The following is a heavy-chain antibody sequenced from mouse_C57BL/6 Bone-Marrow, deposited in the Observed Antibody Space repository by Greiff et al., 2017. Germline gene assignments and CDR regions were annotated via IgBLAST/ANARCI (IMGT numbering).Heavy chain of an antibody. CDR3: ARSYYY. D-gene: IGHD1-1*01. Sequence: QVQLQQSGAELARPGASVKLSCTASGYTFTSYGISWVKQRTGQGLEWIGEIYPRSGNTYYNEKFKGKATLTADKSSSTVYLELSSLTSEDSAVYFCARSYYYWGQGTTLTVSS. V-gene: IGHV1-81*01. CDR2: IYPRSGNT. CDR1: GYTFTSYG. J-gene: IGHJ2*01.